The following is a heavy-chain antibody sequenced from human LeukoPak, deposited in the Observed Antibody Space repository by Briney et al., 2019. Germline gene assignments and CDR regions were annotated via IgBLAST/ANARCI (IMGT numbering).Heavy chain of an antibody. CDR2: ITGSGSSA. D-gene: IGHD3-22*01. CDR1: RFTFTSYA. V-gene: IGHV3-23*01. CDR3: AKETYYYGRSGYYPDLFDY. J-gene: IGHJ4*02. Sequence: PGGSLRLSCAASRFTFTSYAMSWVRQAPGKGLEWVSTITGSGSSAYYADSVKGRFTISRDNSRTTVYLQMNSLRAEDTAVYYCAKETYYYGRSGYYPDLFDYWGQGTLVTVSS.